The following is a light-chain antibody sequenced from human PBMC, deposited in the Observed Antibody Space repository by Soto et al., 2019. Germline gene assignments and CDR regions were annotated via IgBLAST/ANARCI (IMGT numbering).Light chain of an antibody. CDR2: LGS. J-gene: IGKJ1*01. CDR1: QSLLNSDGYNY. V-gene: IGKV2-28*01. Sequence: DIVMTQSPLSLPVTPGEPASISCTSNQSLLNSDGYNYLDWYLQKPGKSPRVLIFLGSYRASGVPDRFSGSGSGTEFTLKISRVAAEDVGVYFCMQGIQTPPSFGRGTRVEI. CDR3: MQGIQTPPS.